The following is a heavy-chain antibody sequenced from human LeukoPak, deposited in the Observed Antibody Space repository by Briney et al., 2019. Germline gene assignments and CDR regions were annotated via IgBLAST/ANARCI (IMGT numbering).Heavy chain of an antibody. CDR3: ARERVFMVRGEANNFDY. V-gene: IGHV3-30*02. CDR2: IRSDGSNK. CDR1: GFSFSSYG. Sequence: PGGSLRLSCAGSGFSFSSYGMHWVRQAPGKGLEWMAFIRSDGSNKYYADSVKGRFTISRDNSKNTLYLQMNSLRAEDTAVYYCARERVFMVRGEANNFDYWGQGTLVTVSS. J-gene: IGHJ4*02. D-gene: IGHD3-10*01.